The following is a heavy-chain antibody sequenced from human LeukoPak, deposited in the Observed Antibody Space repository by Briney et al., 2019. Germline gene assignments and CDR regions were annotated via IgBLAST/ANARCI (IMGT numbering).Heavy chain of an antibody. V-gene: IGHV3-30*18. Sequence: QPGRSLRLSCAASGFTFSSYGMHWVRQAPGKGLEWVAVISYDESNKYYADSVKGRFTISRDNSKNTLYLQMNSLRAEDTAVYYCAKDRNQQHIDYWGQGTLVTVSS. CDR3: AKDRNQQHIDY. J-gene: IGHJ4*02. CDR1: GFTFSSYG. CDR2: ISYDESNK. D-gene: IGHD6-13*01.